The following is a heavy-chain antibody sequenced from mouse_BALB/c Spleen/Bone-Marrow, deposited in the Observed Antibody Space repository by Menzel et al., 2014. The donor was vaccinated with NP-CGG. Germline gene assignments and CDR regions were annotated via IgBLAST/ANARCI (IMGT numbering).Heavy chain of an antibody. CDR1: GYTFTTYW. Sequence: VQLQQSGAELVKPGAPVKMSCKASGYTFTTYWMNWVKQRPGRGPEWIGKIDPSDSESHYSQKFKDKATLTVDKSSSTAYIQLSSLTSEDSAVYFCARSYGNYDAMDFWGQGTSVTVSS. CDR3: ARSYGNYDAMDF. J-gene: IGHJ4*01. CDR2: IDPSDSES. D-gene: IGHD2-10*02. V-gene: IGHV1-69*02.